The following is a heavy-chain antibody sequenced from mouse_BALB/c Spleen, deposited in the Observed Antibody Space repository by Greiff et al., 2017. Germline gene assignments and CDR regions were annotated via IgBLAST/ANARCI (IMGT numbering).Heavy chain of an antibody. J-gene: IGHJ4*01. Sequence: EVKVVESGGGLVQPGGSRKLSCAASGFTFSDYGMAWVRQAPGKGPEWVAFISNLAYSIYYADTVTGRFTISRENAKNTLYLEMSSLRSEDTAMYYCAREHGNYAMDYWGQGTSVTVSS. D-gene: IGHD2-1*01. CDR2: ISNLAYSI. CDR1: GFTFSDYG. CDR3: AREHGNYAMDY. V-gene: IGHV5-15*02.